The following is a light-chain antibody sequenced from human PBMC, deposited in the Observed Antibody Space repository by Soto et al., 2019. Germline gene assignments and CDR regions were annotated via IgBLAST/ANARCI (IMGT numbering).Light chain of an antibody. CDR1: QSVSFSY. J-gene: IGKJ4*01. V-gene: IGKV3D-20*02. Sequence: EIVLTQSPGTLSLSPGERATLSCRASQSVSFSYLAWYQQKPGQAPRLLIYGASSRATGIPDRFSGSGSGTDFTLTISRLEPEDFAVYYCQQRSNWPTFGGGTKVDIK. CDR3: QQRSNWPT. CDR2: GAS.